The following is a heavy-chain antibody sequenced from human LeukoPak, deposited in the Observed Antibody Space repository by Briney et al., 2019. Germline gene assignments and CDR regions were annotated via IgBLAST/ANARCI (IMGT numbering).Heavy chain of an antibody. V-gene: IGHV1-8*01. Sequence: EAPVKVSCKASEYSFTSYEINWVRQVAGHGLEWMGWMNPNSGDTGYAERFQGKVTMTRNTSISTAYMELSSLRSEDTAVYYCARAKGENSAWSYNWFDPWGQGTRVTVSS. J-gene: IGHJ5*02. CDR3: ARAKGENSAWSYNWFDP. CDR2: MNPNSGDT. CDR1: EYSFTSYE. D-gene: IGHD6-19*01.